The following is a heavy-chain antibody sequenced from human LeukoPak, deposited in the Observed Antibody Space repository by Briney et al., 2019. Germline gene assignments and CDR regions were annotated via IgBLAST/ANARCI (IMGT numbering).Heavy chain of an antibody. CDR1: GFTFSGYA. Sequence: GGSLRLSCAASGFTFSGYAMHWVSQAPGKGLEWVAVISYDKSNKYYADSVKGRFTISRDNSKNTLYLQMNSLKTEDTAVYYCARDGSPSGTYQQGYFDYWGQRTLVTVSS. J-gene: IGHJ4*02. CDR3: ARDGSPSGTYQQGYFDY. V-gene: IGHV3-30-3*01. D-gene: IGHD1-26*01. CDR2: ISYDKSNK.